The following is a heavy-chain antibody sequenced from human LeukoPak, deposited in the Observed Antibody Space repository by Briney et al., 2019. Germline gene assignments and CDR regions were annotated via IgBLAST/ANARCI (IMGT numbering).Heavy chain of an antibody. CDR2: ISAYNGNT. V-gene: IGHV1-18*01. CDR1: GYTFTSYG. CDR3: ARTGYSSGWYNWFDP. J-gene: IGHJ5*02. D-gene: IGHD6-19*01. Sequence: ASVKVSCKASGYTFTSYGISWVRQAPGQGPEWMGWISAYNGNTNYAQKLQGRVTMTTDTSTSTAYMELRSLRSDDTAVYYCARTGYSSGWYNWFDPWGQGTLVTVSS.